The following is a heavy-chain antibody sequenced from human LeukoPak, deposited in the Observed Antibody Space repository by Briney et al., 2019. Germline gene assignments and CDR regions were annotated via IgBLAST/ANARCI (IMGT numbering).Heavy chain of an antibody. CDR1: GYTFTTYG. V-gene: IGHV1-18*01. J-gene: IGHJ4*02. D-gene: IGHD4-17*01. CDR3: ARTVTTSSYYFDY. CDR2: ISGYDGNT. Sequence: ASVKVSCKASGYTFTTYGVSWVRQAPGQGLEWMGWISGYDGNTNYAQKLRGRVTMTTDTSTSTAYMDLRSLRSDDTALYYCARTVTTSSYYFDYWGQGTLVTVSS.